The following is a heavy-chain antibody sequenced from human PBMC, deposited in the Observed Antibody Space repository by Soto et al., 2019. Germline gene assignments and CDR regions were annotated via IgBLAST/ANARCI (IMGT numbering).Heavy chain of an antibody. CDR2: ISAYNGNT. CDR3: ARESPYSSGWANWFDP. D-gene: IGHD6-19*01. Sequence: ASVKVSCKASGYTFTSYGISWVRQAPGQGLEWMGWISAYNGNTNYAQKVQGRVTMTTDTSTSTAYMELRSLISDDTAVYYCARESPYSSGWANWFDPWGQGTLVTVSS. J-gene: IGHJ5*02. V-gene: IGHV1-18*01. CDR1: GYTFTSYG.